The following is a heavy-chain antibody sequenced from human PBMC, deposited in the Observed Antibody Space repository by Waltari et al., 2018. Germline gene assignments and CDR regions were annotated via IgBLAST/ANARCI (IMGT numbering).Heavy chain of an antibody. V-gene: IGHV4-34*01. Sequence: QVQLQQRGAGLLKASENLSLTCAVWGGSFSGYSWGWLGLPPGKGLGWMGEINHSGSTNYNPALKSRVTISVDTSKNQFSLKLSSVTAADTAVYYCARHMILSAFDICGQGTMVTFSS. CDR3: ARHMILSAFDI. CDR2: INHSGST. CDR1: GGSFSGYS. D-gene: IGHD3-22*01. J-gene: IGHJ3*02.